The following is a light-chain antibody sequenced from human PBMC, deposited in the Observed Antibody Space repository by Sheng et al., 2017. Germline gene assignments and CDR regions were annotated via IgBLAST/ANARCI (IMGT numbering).Light chain of an antibody. CDR2: QDN. CDR1: KLGDKY. Sequence: SYELTQPPSVSVSPGQTAIITCSGDKLGDKYACWYQQKSGQPPVLVIYQDNKRPSGIPDRFSGSKSGTSATLGITGLQTGDEAYYYCGTWESSLSAGVFGGGTKLTVL. V-gene: IGLV3-1*01. CDR3: GTWESSLSAGV. J-gene: IGLJ3*02.